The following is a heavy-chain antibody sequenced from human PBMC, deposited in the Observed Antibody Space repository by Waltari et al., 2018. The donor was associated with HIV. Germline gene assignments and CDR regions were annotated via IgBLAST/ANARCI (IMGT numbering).Heavy chain of an antibody. D-gene: IGHD1-1*01. Sequence: QVQLVQSGAEVNKPGASVKVSCKASGYTFTNYYMHWVRQAPGQGLEWMGIINPSGGSTTYAQKFQGRVSMTRDTSTSTVYMELSSLRSEDTAVYYCARAIPDMYDNSSGFRGMDVWGHGTTVTVSS. J-gene: IGHJ6*02. V-gene: IGHV1-46*01. CDR3: ARAIPDMYDNSSGFRGMDV. CDR1: GYTFTNYY. CDR2: INPSGGST.